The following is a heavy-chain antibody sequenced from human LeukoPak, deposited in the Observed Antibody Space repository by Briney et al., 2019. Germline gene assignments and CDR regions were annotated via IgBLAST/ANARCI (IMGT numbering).Heavy chain of an antibody. CDR1: GFKFDDHG. V-gene: IGHV3-9*01. CDR3: ARDRHDAFDI. Sequence: GGSLRLSCAVSGFKFDDHGMHWVRQAPGKGLEWVSGISWNSGTIGYVDSVKVRFTISRDNSKNTLYLQMNSLRAEDTAVYYCARDRHDAFDIWGQGTMVTVSS. J-gene: IGHJ3*02. CDR2: ISWNSGTI.